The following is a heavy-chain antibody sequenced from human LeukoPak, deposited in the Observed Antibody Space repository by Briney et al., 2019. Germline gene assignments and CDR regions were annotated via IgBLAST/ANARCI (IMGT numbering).Heavy chain of an antibody. Sequence: SETLSLTCTVSGGSLSSYYWSWIRQPPGKGLEWIGSIYYSGSTYYNPSLKSRVTISVDTSKNQFSLKLSSVTAADTAVYYCASPVVGATPSEYYFDYWGQGTLVTVSS. D-gene: IGHD1-26*01. V-gene: IGHV4-59*05. J-gene: IGHJ4*02. CDR2: IYYSGST. CDR3: ASPVVGATPSEYYFDY. CDR1: GGSLSSYY.